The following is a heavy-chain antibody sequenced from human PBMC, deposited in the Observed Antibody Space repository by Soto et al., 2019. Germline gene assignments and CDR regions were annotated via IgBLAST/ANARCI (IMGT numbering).Heavy chain of an antibody. CDR2: IYYSGST. CDR1: GGSVSSGSYY. V-gene: IGHV4-61*01. CDR3: ARGPWATIKGVPFDY. D-gene: IGHD5-12*01. J-gene: IGHJ4*02. Sequence: QVQLQESGPGLVKPSETLSLTCTVSGGSVSSGSYYWSWIRQPPGKGLEWIGYIYYSGSTNYNPSLKSRVTISVDTSKNQFSLKLSSVTAADTAVYYCARGPWATIKGVPFDYWGQGTLVTVSS.